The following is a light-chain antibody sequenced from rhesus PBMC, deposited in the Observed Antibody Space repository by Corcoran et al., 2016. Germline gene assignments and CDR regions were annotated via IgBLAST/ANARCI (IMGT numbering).Light chain of an antibody. V-gene: IGKV1-28*02. J-gene: IGKJ1*01. CDR2: DAF. CDR3: LQHNNYPPT. Sequence: DTQMTQSPSSLSASVGDTVTITCRASQGITSYLNWFQQKPGKAPKILIYDAFNWESGVPSRFSGIGSGTDFTLTISSLQPDDFATYYCLQHNNYPPTFGPGTKVEIQ. CDR1: QGITSY.